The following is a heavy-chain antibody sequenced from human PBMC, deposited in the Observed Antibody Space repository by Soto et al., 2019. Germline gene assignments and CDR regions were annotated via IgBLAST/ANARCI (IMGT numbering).Heavy chain of an antibody. J-gene: IGHJ6*02. CDR2: IYNAGST. CDR1: GFTVSSIH. CDR3: CRESVLDSNYFLCMAV. D-gene: IGHD4-4*01. Sequence: EVQLVESGGGLVQPGGSLRLSCAASGFTVSSIHMSWVRQAPGKGLEWVSVIYNAGSTYYAYSVKGRFTISRDNSGETMYFQLYILCSEYASVYYGCRESVLDSNYFLCMAVWGHGSTVPISS. V-gene: IGHV3-66*01.